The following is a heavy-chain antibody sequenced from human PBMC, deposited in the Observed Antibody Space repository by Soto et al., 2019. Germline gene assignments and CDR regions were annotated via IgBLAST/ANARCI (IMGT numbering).Heavy chain of an antibody. CDR1: GYTFTNYY. V-gene: IGHV1-46*01. CDR2: IIPSGGST. D-gene: IGHD1-20*01. J-gene: IGHJ6*02. CDR3: ARDVGITGTRSAPRLVDV. Sequence: AAVKVSFKASGYTFTNYYMHWVRQAPAQGLEWMGIIIPSGGSTSYEQKFEGRVTITTEESTSTVYMELSSMRSEDKAVYYCARDVGITGTRSAPRLVDVWGQGTTVTVSS.